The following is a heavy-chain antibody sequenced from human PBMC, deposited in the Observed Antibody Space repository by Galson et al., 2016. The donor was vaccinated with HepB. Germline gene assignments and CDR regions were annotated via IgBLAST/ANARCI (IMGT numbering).Heavy chain of an antibody. CDR2: LSSKGDST. CDR3: ASSTYGDFWTGYYFDY. J-gene: IGHJ4*02. V-gene: IGHV3-23*01. Sequence: SLRLSCAASGFTFRIYAMNWVRQGPGKGLEWVSALSSKGDSTYYADPVRGRFTVSRDNSKNTLYLQMNNLRAEDTAVYYCASSTYGDFWTGYYFDYWGQGAQVIVSS. D-gene: IGHD3/OR15-3a*01. CDR1: GFTFRIYA.